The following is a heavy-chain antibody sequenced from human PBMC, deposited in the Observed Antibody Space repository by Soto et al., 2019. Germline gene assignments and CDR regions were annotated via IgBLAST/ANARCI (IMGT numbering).Heavy chain of an antibody. CDR3: AKDHSSGLHY. CDR2: ISGSGGST. Sequence: EVQLLESGGGLVQPGGSLRLSCSPSGFTFSRCGMSWVRQAPGKGLEWVSAISGSGGSTYYADSVKGRFTISRDNSKNTLYLQMNSLIAEDTAVYYCAKDHSSGLHYWGQGTLVTVSS. V-gene: IGHV3-23*01. J-gene: IGHJ4*02. CDR1: GFTFSRCG. D-gene: IGHD6-19*01.